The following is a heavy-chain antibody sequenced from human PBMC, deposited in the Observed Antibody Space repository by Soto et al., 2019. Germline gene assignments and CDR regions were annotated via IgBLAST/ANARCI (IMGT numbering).Heavy chain of an antibody. D-gene: IGHD3-10*01. CDR1: GGSISSYY. CDR2: IYYSGST. V-gene: IGHV4-59*08. CDR3: ASSILGFVLAFDY. J-gene: IGHJ4*02. Sequence: SETLSLTCTVSGGSISSYYWSWIRQPPGKGLEWIGYIYYSGSTNYNPSLKSRVTISVDTSKNQFSLKLSSVTAADTAVYYCASSILGFVLAFDYWGQGTLVTVS.